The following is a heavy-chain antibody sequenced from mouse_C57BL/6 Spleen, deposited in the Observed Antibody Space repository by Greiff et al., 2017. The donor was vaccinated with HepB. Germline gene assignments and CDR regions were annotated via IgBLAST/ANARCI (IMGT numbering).Heavy chain of an antibody. CDR3: ARSRGTGTWSYYLDY. Sequence: EVQLQQSGPVLVKPGASVKMSCKASGYTFTDYYMNWVKQSHGKSLEWIGVINPYNGGTSYNQKFKGKATLTVDKSSSTAYMELNSLTSEDSAVYYCARSRGTGTWSYYLDYWGQGTTLTVSS. CDR2: INPYNGGT. J-gene: IGHJ2*01. V-gene: IGHV1-19*01. D-gene: IGHD4-1*01. CDR1: GYTFTDYY.